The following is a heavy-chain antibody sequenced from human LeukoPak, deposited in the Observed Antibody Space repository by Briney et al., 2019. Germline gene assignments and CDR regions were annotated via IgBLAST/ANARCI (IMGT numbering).Heavy chain of an antibody. Sequence: GGSLRLSCAASGFTFDNSAMSWVRQAPGRGLEWVSAISGSGGSTYSADSVKGRFSISRDNSKNTLFLQMSSLRAEDTAVYYCAKGSGATRPYYFDYWGQGTLVTASS. J-gene: IGHJ4*02. CDR1: GFTFDNSA. V-gene: IGHV3-23*01. D-gene: IGHD2-21*01. CDR2: ISGSGGST. CDR3: AKGSGATRPYYFDY.